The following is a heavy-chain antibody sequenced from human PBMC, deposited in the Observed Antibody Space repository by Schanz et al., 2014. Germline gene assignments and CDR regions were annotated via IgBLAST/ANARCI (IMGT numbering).Heavy chain of an antibody. CDR1: GLNFDYYG. CDR2: IGYDGSEK. Sequence: QVQLVESGGGVVQPGRSLRLSCATSGLNFDYYGMNWVRQAPGKGLEWVANIGYDGSEKYYVDSVKGRFTISRDNSKDTLYLQMSGLTPEHTAVYYCARGPIPIQGVPMDFWGQGTLVTVSS. V-gene: IGHV3-33*01. D-gene: IGHD3-10*01. J-gene: IGHJ4*02. CDR3: ARGPIPIQGVPMDF.